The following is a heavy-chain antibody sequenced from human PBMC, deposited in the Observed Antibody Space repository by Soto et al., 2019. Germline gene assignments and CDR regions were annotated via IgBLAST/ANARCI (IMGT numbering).Heavy chain of an antibody. D-gene: IGHD2-15*01. V-gene: IGHV4-31*03. J-gene: IGHJ6*02. CDR3: ASGHRWYDQYYGMDV. Sequence: QVQLQESGPGLVKPSQTLSLTCTVSGGSISSNGHYWRWIRQHPGTGLEWIGNIYYSGNTYYNPSLKSRVTISLDPSKKQFSLKLSSVTAADTAVYYCASGHRWYDQYYGMDVWGQGTTVTVSS. CDR2: IYYSGNT. CDR1: GGSISSNGHY.